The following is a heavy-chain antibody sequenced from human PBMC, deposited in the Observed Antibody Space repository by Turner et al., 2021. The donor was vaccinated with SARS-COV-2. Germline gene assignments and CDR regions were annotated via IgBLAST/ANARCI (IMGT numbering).Heavy chain of an antibody. V-gene: IGHV3-74*01. D-gene: IGHD5-18*01. CDR2: MNSDGSST. Sequence: EVQLVESGGGLVQPGGCLSLCCAASGFTFSIYWMHWVRQAPGKGLGWVSRMNSDGSSTSYADSVKGRFITARDNAKNTLYLQMNSLRAEDTAVYYWAREGHTAMGVFFDYWGQGTLVTVSS. CDR1: GFTFSIYW. J-gene: IGHJ4*02. CDR3: AREGHTAMGVFFDY.